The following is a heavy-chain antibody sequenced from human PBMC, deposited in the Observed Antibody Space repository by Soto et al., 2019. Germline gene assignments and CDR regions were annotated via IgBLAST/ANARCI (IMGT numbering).Heavy chain of an antibody. CDR1: GGSISSSSYY. CDR3: ASLYPPIAAAGRIDY. D-gene: IGHD6-13*01. J-gene: IGHJ4*02. CDR2: IYYSGST. Sequence: QLQLQESGPGLVKPSETLSLTCTVSGGSISSSSYYWGWIRQPPGKGLEWIGSIYYSGSTYYNPSLKRRVTISVDTSKNQFSLKLSSVTAADTAVYYCASLYPPIAAAGRIDYWGQGTLVTVSS. V-gene: IGHV4-39*01.